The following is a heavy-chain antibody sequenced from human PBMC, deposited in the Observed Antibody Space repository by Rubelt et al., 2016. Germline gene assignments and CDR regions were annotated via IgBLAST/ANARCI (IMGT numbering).Heavy chain of an antibody. V-gene: IGHV3-11*06. CDR1: GFTFSDYY. J-gene: IGHJ3*02. CDR3: ARGGDYVAFDI. Sequence: VQLLESGGGLVQPGGSLRLSCAASGFTFSDYYMSWIRQAPGKGLEWVSYISSSSSYTNYADSVKGRFTISRDNAKNSLYLQMNSLRAEDTAVYYCARGGDYVAFDIWGQGTMVTVSS. D-gene: IGHD4-17*01. CDR2: ISSSSSYT.